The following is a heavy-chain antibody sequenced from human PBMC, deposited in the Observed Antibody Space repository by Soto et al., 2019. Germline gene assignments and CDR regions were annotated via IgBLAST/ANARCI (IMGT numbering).Heavy chain of an antibody. CDR1: GFTFSSYA. Sequence: PGGSLRLSCAASGFTFSSYAMHWVRQAPGKGLEWVAVISYDGSNKYYADSVKGRFTISRDNSKNTLYLQINSLRAEDTAVYYCAKGAYSYGYGSRFDYWGQGTLVTVSS. CDR2: ISYDGSNK. CDR3: AKGAYSYGYGSRFDY. J-gene: IGHJ4*02. D-gene: IGHD5-18*01. V-gene: IGHV3-30-3*01.